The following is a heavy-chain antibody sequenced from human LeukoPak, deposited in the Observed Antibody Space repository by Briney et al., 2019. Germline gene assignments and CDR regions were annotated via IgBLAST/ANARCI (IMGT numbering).Heavy chain of an antibody. CDR3: AKKTYYYDSSASPRGWFDP. CDR1: GFSVGSLE. D-gene: IGHD3-22*01. Sequence: GSLRLSCAGSGFSVGSLEMDWVRQAPGKGLEWVSYINSDNIVLYADSVKGRFTISRDRATNSVFLQMNSLRAEDTAVYYCAKKTYYYDSSASPRGWFDPWGQGTLVTVSS. CDR2: INSDNIV. J-gene: IGHJ5*02. V-gene: IGHV3-48*03.